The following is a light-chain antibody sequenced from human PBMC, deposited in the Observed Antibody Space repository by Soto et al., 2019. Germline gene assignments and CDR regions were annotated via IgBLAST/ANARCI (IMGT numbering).Light chain of an antibody. CDR1: SSDVGGYNY. J-gene: IGLJ2*01. CDR3: TSYSSNFTLEI. CDR2: DVS. Sequence: QSAMTQPAWVSGSPGQSITISCTGTSSDVGGYNYVSWYQQHPGKAPKLMIYDVSNRPSGVSNRFSGSKSGNTASLTISGLQAEDEADYYCTSYSSNFTLEIFGGGTKLTVL. V-gene: IGLV2-14*03.